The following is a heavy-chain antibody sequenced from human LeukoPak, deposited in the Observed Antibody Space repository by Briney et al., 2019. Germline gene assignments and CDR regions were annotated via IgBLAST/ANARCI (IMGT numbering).Heavy chain of an antibody. V-gene: IGHV4-39*01. CDR1: GGSISSSSYY. J-gene: IGHJ5*02. D-gene: IGHD1-26*01. Sequence: PSETLSLTCTVSGGSISSSSYYWGWIRQPPGKGLEWIGSIYYSGSTYYNPSPKSRVTISVDTSKNQFSLKLSSVTAAVTAVYYCARPGGSYHPGGVDPWGQGTLVTVSS. CDR3: ARPGGSYHPGGVDP. CDR2: IYYSGST.